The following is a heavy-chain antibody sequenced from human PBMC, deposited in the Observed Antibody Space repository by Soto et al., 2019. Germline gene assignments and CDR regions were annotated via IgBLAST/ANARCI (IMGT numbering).Heavy chain of an antibody. J-gene: IGHJ4*02. Sequence: SETLSLTCTVSGGSVSSGRYYWSWIRQPPGKGLEWLGYIYYSGSTNYSPSLKSRVTMSVDTSKNQFSLKLSSVTAADTAVYYCARSLTYIWGSYRYFDYWGQGTLVTVSS. CDR3: ARSLTYIWGSYRYFDY. CDR2: IYYSGST. D-gene: IGHD3-16*02. CDR1: GGSVSSGRYY. V-gene: IGHV4-61*01.